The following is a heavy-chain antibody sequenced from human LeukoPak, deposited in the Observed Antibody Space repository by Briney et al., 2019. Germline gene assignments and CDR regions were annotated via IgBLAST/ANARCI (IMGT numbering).Heavy chain of an antibody. D-gene: IGHD3-10*01. Sequence: GGSLRLSCAASGFTFSSHAMSWVRQAPGKGLEWVSAISYSGGSTYYADSVKGRFTISRDNSKNTLYLQMNSLRAEDTAVYFCAKDPSYGSGSYYALWRQGTLVTVSS. J-gene: IGHJ4*02. CDR2: ISYSGGST. CDR3: AKDPSYGSGSYYAL. CDR1: GFTFSSHA. V-gene: IGHV3-23*01.